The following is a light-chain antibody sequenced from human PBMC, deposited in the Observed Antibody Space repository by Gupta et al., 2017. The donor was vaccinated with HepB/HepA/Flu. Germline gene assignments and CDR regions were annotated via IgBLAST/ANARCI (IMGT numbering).Light chain of an antibody. CDR3: HQYYTFPCS. CDR1: QSVLDSPNNRNY. CDR2: WAS. V-gene: IGKV4-1*01. Sequence: DIVMTQSPDSLPVSLGERATINCKSSQSVLDSPNNRNYLAWYQLKPGQPPKLLISWASTRESGVPDRFSGSGSGTXFTLTIXSLQAEDVAVYYSHQYYTFPCSFGXGTKLEI. J-gene: IGKJ2*04.